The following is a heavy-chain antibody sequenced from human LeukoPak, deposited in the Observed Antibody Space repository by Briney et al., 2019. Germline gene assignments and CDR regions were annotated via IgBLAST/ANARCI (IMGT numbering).Heavy chain of an antibody. J-gene: IGHJ3*02. CDR2: IYSGGST. CDR1: GFTVSSNY. Sequence: GGSLRLSCAASGFTVSSNYMSWVRQAPGKGPEWVSVIYSGGSTYYADSVKGRFTISRDNSKNTLYLQMNSLRAEDTAVYYCARDRNEYAFDIWGQGTMVTVSS. V-gene: IGHV3-53*01. CDR3: ARDRNEYAFDI.